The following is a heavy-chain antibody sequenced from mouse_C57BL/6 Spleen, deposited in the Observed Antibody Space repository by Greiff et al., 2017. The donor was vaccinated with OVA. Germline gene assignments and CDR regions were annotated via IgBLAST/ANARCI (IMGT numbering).Heavy chain of an antibody. Sequence: QVQLQQPGAELVKPGASVKLSCKASGYTFTSYWMQWVKQRPGQGLEWIGEIDPSDSYTNYNQKFKGKATLTVDTSSSTAYMQLSSLTSEDSAVYYCARGVFITTVVVHFDYWGQGTTLTVSS. J-gene: IGHJ2*01. CDR2: IDPSDSYT. CDR3: ARGVFITTVVVHFDY. D-gene: IGHD1-1*01. V-gene: IGHV1-50*01. CDR1: GYTFTSYW.